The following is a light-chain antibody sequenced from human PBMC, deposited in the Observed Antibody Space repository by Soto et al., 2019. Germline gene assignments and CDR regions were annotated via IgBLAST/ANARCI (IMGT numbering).Light chain of an antibody. J-gene: IGLJ2*01. CDR1: SSDVGGYNF. CDR2: EVS. CDR3: SSYTTSVTRVV. V-gene: IGLV2-14*01. Sequence: QSALTQPASVSGSPGQSITISCTGTSSDVGGYNFVSWYQQHPGKAPKLMFYEVSNRPSGVSNRFSGSKSGNTASLTISGLQAEDEAAYYCSSYTTSVTRVVFGGGTKLTVL.